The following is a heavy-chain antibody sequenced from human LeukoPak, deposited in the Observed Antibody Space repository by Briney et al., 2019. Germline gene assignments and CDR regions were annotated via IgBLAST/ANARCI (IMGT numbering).Heavy chain of an antibody. Sequence: ASVKVSCKASGYTFTSYGISWVRQAPGQGLEWMGWISAYNGNTNYAQKLQGRVTMTTDTSSSTVYMELRSLRSDDTAVYYCARVRGFGSGSYNDAFDIWGQGTMVTVSS. CDR1: GYTFTSYG. V-gene: IGHV1-18*01. CDR2: ISAYNGNT. CDR3: ARVRGFGSGSYNDAFDI. D-gene: IGHD3-10*01. J-gene: IGHJ3*02.